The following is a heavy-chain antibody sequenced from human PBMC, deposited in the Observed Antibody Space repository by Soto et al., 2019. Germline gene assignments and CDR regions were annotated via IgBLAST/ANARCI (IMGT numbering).Heavy chain of an antibody. CDR2: MNPNSGNT. D-gene: IGHD6-13*01. CDR1: GYTFTTFG. Sequence: ASVKVSCKASGYTFTTFGINWVRQATGQGLEWMGWMNPNSGNTGYAQKFQGRVTMTRNTSISTAYMELSSLRSEDTAVYYCARGPPIYSSSWTKASDYWGQGTLVTVSS. V-gene: IGHV1-8*02. J-gene: IGHJ4*02. CDR3: ARGPPIYSSSWTKASDY.